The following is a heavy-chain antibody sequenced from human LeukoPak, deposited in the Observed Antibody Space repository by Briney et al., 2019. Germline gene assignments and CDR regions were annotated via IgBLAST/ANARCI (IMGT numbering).Heavy chain of an antibody. CDR1: GYDFTNYW. D-gene: IGHD1-26*01. V-gene: IGHV5-51*01. Sequence: GESLKISCKGSGYDFTNYWIAWVRQMPGKGLEWMGIIYPGDSDTRYSPSFQGQVTISADKSISTAYLQWSSLKASDTAMYYCARQWDESAFDYWGQGTLVTVSS. CDR2: IYPGDSDT. CDR3: ARQWDESAFDY. J-gene: IGHJ4*02.